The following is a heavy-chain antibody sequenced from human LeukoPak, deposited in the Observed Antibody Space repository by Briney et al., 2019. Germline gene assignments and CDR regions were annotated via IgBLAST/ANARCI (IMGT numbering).Heavy chain of an antibody. CDR3: TRDPNGDYVGAFDM. CDR1: GITFSTYA. CDR2: IRGSGGGT. Sequence: QAGGSLRLSCAASGITFSTYAMTWVRQAPGKGLEWVSSIRGSGGGTGYADSVKGRFTISRDNSRDTLFLQMNSLRAEDTALYYCTRDPNGDYVGAFDMWGPGTMVTVSS. D-gene: IGHD4-17*01. V-gene: IGHV3-23*01. J-gene: IGHJ3*02.